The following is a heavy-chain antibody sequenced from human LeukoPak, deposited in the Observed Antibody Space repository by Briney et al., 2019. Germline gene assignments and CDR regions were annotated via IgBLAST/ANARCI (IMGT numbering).Heavy chain of an antibody. CDR1: GFTFSNYG. CDR2: ISYDESNI. J-gene: IGHJ4*02. Sequence: GRSLRLSCAASGFTFSNYGMHWVRQAPGKGLEWVAVISYDESNIWYADSVKGRFTISRDNSKNTLYLQMNSLRVEDTAVYYCAKDRAARGVIPDYWGQGTLVTVSS. V-gene: IGHV3-30*18. D-gene: IGHD3-10*01. CDR3: AKDRAARGVIPDY.